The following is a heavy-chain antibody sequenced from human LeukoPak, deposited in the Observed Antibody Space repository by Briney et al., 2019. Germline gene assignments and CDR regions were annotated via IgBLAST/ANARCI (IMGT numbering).Heavy chain of an antibody. CDR3: ARSPFVVVTALDYFDY. CDR1: GFTFSSYW. J-gene: IGHJ4*02. Sequence: PGGSLRLSCAASGFTFSSYWMSWVRQAPGKGLEWVANIKQDGSEKYYVDSVKGRFTISRDNAKNSLYLQMNSLRAEDTAVYYCARSPFVVVTALDYFDYWGQGTLVTVSS. V-gene: IGHV3-7*01. CDR2: IKQDGSEK. D-gene: IGHD2-21*02.